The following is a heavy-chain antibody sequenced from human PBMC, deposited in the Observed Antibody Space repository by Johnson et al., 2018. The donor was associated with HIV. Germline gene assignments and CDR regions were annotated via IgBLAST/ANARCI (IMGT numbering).Heavy chain of an antibody. CDR2: INWNDDY. V-gene: IGHV3-20*04. D-gene: IGHD3-22*01. J-gene: IGHJ3*02. CDR1: GFIFDDYG. CDR3: ARDGIYSSPHDAFDI. Sequence: EVHLVESGGGVVRPGGSLRLSCAASGFIFDDYGMSWVRQAPGKGLEWVSGINWNDDYYVDSLEGRFTISRDNAKKTLYLQMDNLRTEDTAIYYCARDGIYSSPHDAFDIWGQGTLVIVSS.